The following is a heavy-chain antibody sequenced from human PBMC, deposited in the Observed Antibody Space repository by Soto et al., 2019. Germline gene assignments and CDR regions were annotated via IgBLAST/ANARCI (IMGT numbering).Heavy chain of an antibody. D-gene: IGHD1-26*01. J-gene: IGHJ6*02. V-gene: IGHV3-21*01. Sequence: GGSLRLSCAASGFTFSSYSMNWVRQAPGKGLEWVSSISSSSSYIYYADSVKGRFTISRDNAKNSLYLQMNSLRAEDTAVYYCARDSGSYYDGYYYYGMDVWGQGTTVTVSS. CDR2: ISSSSSYI. CDR1: GFTFSSYS. CDR3: ARDSGSYYDGYYYYGMDV.